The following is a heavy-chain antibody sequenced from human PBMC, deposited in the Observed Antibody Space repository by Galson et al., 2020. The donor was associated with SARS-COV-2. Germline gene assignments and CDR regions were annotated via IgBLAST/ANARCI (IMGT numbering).Heavy chain of an antibody. Sequence: SETLSLTCAVSGWSFSGYYWSWIRQAPGKGLEWIGDINHSRSTNYNPSLESRVTISIDTSKDQFSMKLSSVTAADTAVYFCASLAPDFNYWGQGTLVTVSS. CDR1: GWSFSGYY. CDR3: ASLAPDFNY. V-gene: IGHV4-34*01. J-gene: IGHJ4*02. CDR2: INHSRST.